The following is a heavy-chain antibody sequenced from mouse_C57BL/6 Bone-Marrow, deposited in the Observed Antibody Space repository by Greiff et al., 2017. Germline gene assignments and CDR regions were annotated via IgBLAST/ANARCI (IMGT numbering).Heavy chain of an antibody. J-gene: IGHJ1*03. CDR2: IYPGSGST. V-gene: IGHV1-55*01. CDR3: ARPYYSNYWYFDV. CDR1: GYTFNSYW. D-gene: IGHD2-5*01. Sequence: VQLQQPGAELVKPGASVKMSCKASGYTFNSYWITWVKQRPGQGLEWIGDIYPGSGSTNYNEKFKSKATLTGDTSSSTAYMQLSSLTSEDSAVYYCARPYYSNYWYFDVWGTGTTVTVSS.